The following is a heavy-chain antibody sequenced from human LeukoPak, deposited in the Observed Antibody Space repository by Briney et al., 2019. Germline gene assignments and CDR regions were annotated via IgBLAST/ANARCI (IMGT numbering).Heavy chain of an antibody. CDR2: IYSGGST. CDR3: AKSPRFGGIHDY. J-gene: IGHJ4*02. CDR1: GFTFSDYS. V-gene: IGHV3-66*01. D-gene: IGHD3-10*01. Sequence: PGGSLRLSCAASGFTFSDYSMNWVRRAPGKGLEWVSVIYSGGSTYYADSVKGRFTISRDNSKNTLYLQMNSLRAEDTAVYYCAKSPRFGGIHDYWGQGTLVTVSS.